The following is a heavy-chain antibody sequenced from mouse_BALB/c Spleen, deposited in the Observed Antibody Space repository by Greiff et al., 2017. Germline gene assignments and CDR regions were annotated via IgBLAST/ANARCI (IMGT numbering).Heavy chain of an antibody. CDR3: ARQHYGFAY. CDR1: GFTFSSYT. J-gene: IGHJ3*01. CDR2: ISNGGGST. V-gene: IGHV5-12-2*01. D-gene: IGHD1-1*01. Sequence: DVHLVESGGGLVQPGGSLKLSCAASGFTFSSYTMSWVRQTPEKRLEWVAYISNGGGSTYYPDTVKGRFTISRDNAKNTLYLQMSSLKSEDTAMYYCARQHYGFAYWGQGTLVTVSA.